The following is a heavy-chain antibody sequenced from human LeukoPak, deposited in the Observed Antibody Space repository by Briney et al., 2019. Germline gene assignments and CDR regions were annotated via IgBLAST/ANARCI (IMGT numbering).Heavy chain of an antibody. CDR2: IYYSGST. J-gene: IGHJ4*02. Sequence: SETLSLTCTVSGGSISNSSYYWGWIRQPPGKGLEWIGSIYYSGSTYYNPSLKSRVTISVDTSKNQFSLKLSSVTAADTAVYYCARHLIVVVPAAYFDYWGQGTLVTVSS. V-gene: IGHV4-39*01. CDR1: GGSISNSSYY. D-gene: IGHD2-2*01. CDR3: ARHLIVVVPAAYFDY.